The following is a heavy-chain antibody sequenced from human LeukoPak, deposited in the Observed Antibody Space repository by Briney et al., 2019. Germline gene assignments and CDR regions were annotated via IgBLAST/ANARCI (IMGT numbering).Heavy chain of an antibody. V-gene: IGHV3-48*01. CDR2: ISSSSSTI. CDR3: ARDPVPNVVPAATHFDY. Sequence: PGGSLRLSCAASGFTFSSYSMNWVRQAPGKGLEWVSYISSSSSTIYYADSVKGRFTISRDNAKNSLYLQMNSLRAEDTAVYYCARDPVPNVVPAATHFDYWGQGTLVTVSS. D-gene: IGHD2-2*01. CDR1: GFTFSSYS. J-gene: IGHJ4*02.